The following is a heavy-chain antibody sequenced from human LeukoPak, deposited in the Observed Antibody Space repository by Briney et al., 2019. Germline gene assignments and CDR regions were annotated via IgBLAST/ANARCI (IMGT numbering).Heavy chain of an antibody. V-gene: IGHV3-7*03. CDR2: INHNGNVN. Sequence: GGSLRLSCAASGFTFSSYWMNWARQAPGKGLEWVASINHNGNVNYYVDSVMGRFTISRDNAKNSLYLQMSNLRAEDTAVYFCTRGGGLDVWGQGATVTVSS. CDR1: GFTFSSYW. J-gene: IGHJ6*02. CDR3: TRGGGLDV. D-gene: IGHD3-16*01.